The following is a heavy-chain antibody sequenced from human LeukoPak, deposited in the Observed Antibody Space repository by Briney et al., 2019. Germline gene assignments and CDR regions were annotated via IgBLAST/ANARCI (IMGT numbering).Heavy chain of an antibody. CDR2: IYYSGST. D-gene: IGHD6-19*01. Sequence: SETLSLTCTVSGGSISSYYWSWIRQPPGKGLEWIGYIYYSGSTNYNPSLKSRVTISVDTSKNQFSLKLSPVTAADTAVYYCARIAVAGGVAEYFQHWGQGTLVTVSS. CDR1: GGSISSYY. J-gene: IGHJ1*01. V-gene: IGHV4-59*08. CDR3: ARIAVAGGVAEYFQH.